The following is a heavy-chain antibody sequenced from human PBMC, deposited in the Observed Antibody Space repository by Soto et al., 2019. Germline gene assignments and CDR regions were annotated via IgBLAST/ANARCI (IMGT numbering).Heavy chain of an antibody. CDR2: ISGSGGST. CDR3: ANDYDSSGYFDY. J-gene: IGHJ4*02. V-gene: IGHV3-23*01. Sequence: GGSLRLSCAASGFTSSSYAMSWVRQAPGKGLEWVSAISGSGGSTYYADSVKGRFTISRDNSKNTLYLQMNSLRAEDTAVYYCANDYDSSGYFDYWGQGTLVNVSS. CDR1: GFTSSSYA. D-gene: IGHD3-22*01.